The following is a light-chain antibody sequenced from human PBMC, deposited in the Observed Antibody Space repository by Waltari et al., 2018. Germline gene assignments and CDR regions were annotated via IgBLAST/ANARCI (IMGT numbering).Light chain of an antibody. CDR3: QQYHSPPYT. CDR2: WAS. Sequence: DIVMTQSPDSLAVSLGARATINYKSSQSVLHSPVNKDYLAWFQQRPGQPPKLLIYWASTRESGVPDRFSGSGSGTDFTLTISSLQAEDVAVYYCQQYHSPPYTFGQGTKLEIK. J-gene: IGKJ2*01. CDR1: QSVLHSPVNKDY. V-gene: IGKV4-1*01.